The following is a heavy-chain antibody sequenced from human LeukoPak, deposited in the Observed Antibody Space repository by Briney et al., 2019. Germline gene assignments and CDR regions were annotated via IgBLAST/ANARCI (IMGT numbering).Heavy chain of an antibody. J-gene: IGHJ6*02. D-gene: IGHD4-17*01. V-gene: IGHV3-21*01. CDR3: ARVRKDGDYLYYYYYCMDV. CDR1: GLHFCAYS. Sequence: GGSLRLSCAPSGLHFCAYSVLCAPPAPGGAGVWLSYIYRSRHHIQYAPSVTSRHTISRDNTRNSLYLQMSSLRAEETAVYYCARVRKDGDYLYYYYYCMDVWGQGTLVTVSS. CDR2: IYRSRHHI.